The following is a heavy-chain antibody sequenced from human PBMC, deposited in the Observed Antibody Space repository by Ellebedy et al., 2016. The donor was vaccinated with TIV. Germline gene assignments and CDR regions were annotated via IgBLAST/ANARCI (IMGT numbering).Heavy chain of an antibody. CDR2: INHSGRT. CDR3: ARVLPKPMSAFDI. CDR1: GGSFSGYY. Sequence: MPSETLSLTCAVYGGSFSGYYWSWIRQPPGKGLAWIGEINHSGRTNYIKSPVTISVDTSKNTFSLKLTSVTSADTAVYYCARVLPKPMSAFDIWGQGTTVTGSS. V-gene: IGHV4-34*01. J-gene: IGHJ3*02.